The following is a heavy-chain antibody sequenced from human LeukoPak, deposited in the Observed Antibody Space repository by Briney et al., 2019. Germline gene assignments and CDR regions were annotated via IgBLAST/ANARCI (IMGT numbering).Heavy chain of an antibody. Sequence: SETLSLTCTVSGGSISSGDYYWSWIRQPPGKGLEWIGYIYYSGSTYYNPSLKSRVTISVDTSKNQFSLKLSSVTAADTAVYYCARGSYRLSLFYDYWGQGTLVTVFS. V-gene: IGHV4-30-4*01. CDR3: ARGSYRLSLFYDY. CDR2: IYYSGST. CDR1: GGSISSGDYY. D-gene: IGHD3-16*02. J-gene: IGHJ4*02.